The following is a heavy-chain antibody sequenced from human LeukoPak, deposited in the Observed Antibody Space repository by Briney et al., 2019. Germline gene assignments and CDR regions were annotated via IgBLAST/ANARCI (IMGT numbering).Heavy chain of an antibody. CDR1: GFSFSDAW. CDR3: TRVASGSYWTLGY. D-gene: IGHD1-26*01. CDR2: IKSKIHGGTT. V-gene: IGHV3-15*01. J-gene: IGHJ4*02. Sequence: GGSLRLSCAASGFSFSDAWMTWVRQAPGKGLEWVGRIKSKIHGGTTDYAAPVKGRFTVSRDDSKNTLSLQMNSLKTEDTAVYYCTRVASGSYWTLGYWGQGTLVTVSS.